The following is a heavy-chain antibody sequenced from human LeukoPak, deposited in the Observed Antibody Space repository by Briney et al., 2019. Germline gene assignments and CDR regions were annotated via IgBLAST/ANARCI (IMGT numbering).Heavy chain of an antibody. V-gene: IGHV4-31*03. CDR1: GGSISSGGYY. CDR3: ARVRGITMIVVVISTIPVGYFDH. Sequence: LQTLCLTCTVSGGSISSGGYYWSCIRQHPRNCLQWIGYNYYSRSTYYKPSLKSRVTISVDTSKNQFSLKLSSVTPADTAVYYCARVRGITMIVVVISTIPVGYFDHWARGTLVTVSS. D-gene: IGHD3-22*01. CDR2: NYYSRST. J-gene: IGHJ2*01.